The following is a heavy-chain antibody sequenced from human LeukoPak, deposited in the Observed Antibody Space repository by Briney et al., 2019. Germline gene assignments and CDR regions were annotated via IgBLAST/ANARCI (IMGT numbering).Heavy chain of an antibody. J-gene: IGHJ4*02. CDR1: GFTFSSYW. CDR3: ARDPPRAAWVFDY. D-gene: IGHD6-25*01. CDR2: IKQDGSEK. Sequence: GGSLRLSCAASGFTFSSYWMSWVRQAPGKGLEWVANIKQDGSEKYYVDSVKGRFTISRDNSKNTLYLQMNSLRAEDTAVYYCARDPPRAAWVFDYWGQGTLVSVSS. V-gene: IGHV3-7*03.